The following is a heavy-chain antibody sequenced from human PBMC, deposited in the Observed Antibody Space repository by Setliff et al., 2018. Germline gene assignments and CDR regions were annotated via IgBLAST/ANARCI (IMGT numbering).Heavy chain of an antibody. CDR2: IIPMFGTT. D-gene: IGHD3-22*01. V-gene: IGHV1-69*13. CDR1: GGTFGKYA. Sequence: SVKVSCKAPGGTFGKYAIAWVRQAPGQGLEWMGGIIPMFGTTNYAQNFQGRVTITADESTTTAYMELSSLRSDDTAVYYCAREKFYYDGSGYYFDYWGQGTLVTVSS. CDR3: AREKFYYDGSGYYFDY. J-gene: IGHJ4*02.